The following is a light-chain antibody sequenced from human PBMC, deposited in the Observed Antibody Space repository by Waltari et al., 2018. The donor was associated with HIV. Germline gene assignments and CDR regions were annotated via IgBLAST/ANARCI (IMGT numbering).Light chain of an antibody. J-gene: IGKJ4*01. Sequence: VMTQSPATLSVSPGGRATLSCRASQSVGSYLAWYQQKPGQAPRLLIYGASTRATAIPTRFSGSGPGTEFTLTISSLQSEDFAVYYCHQYNKWPRGTFGGGTKVEV. V-gene: IGKV3-15*01. CDR3: HQYNKWPRGT. CDR2: GAS. CDR1: QSVGSY.